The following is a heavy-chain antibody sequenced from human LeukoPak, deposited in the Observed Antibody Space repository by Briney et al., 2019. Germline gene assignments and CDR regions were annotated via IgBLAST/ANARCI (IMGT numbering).Heavy chain of an antibody. J-gene: IGHJ4*02. CDR1: GFTFSSYA. Sequence: TGGSLRLSCAASGFTFSSYAMSWVRQAPGKGLEWVSVISGSGGSTYYTDSVKGRFTISRDNSKNTLYLQMNSLTAEDTAVYYCTKDRSGANSGNDYWGQGTLVTVSS. V-gene: IGHV3-23*01. D-gene: IGHD4-23*01. CDR2: ISGSGGST. CDR3: TKDRSGANSGNDY.